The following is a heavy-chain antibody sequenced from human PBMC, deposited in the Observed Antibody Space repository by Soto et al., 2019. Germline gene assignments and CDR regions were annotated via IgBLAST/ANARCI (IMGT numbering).Heavy chain of an antibody. CDR1: GYTFTSYG. CDR2: ISAYNGNT. D-gene: IGHD1-26*01. V-gene: IGHV1-18*01. Sequence: ASVKVSCKASGYTFTSYGISWVLQAPGQGLEWMGWISAYNGNTNYAQKLQGRVTMTTDTSTSTAYMELRSLRSDDTAVYYCAREGSWREGYIGRLGYYYGMDVWGQGTTVTVSS. CDR3: AREGSWREGYIGRLGYYYGMDV. J-gene: IGHJ6*02.